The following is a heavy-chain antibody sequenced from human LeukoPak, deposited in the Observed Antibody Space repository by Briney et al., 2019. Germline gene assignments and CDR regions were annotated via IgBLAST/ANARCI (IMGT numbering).Heavy chain of an antibody. CDR3: VKVQIAEENDY. Sequence: GGSLRLSCSASGFTFSSYAMHWARQAPGKGLEYVSAISSNGGSTYYADSVKGRFTISRDNSKNTLYLRMSSLRAEDTAVYYCVKVQIAEENDYWGQGTLVTVSS. J-gene: IGHJ4*02. CDR2: ISSNGGST. CDR1: GFTFSSYA. D-gene: IGHD6-13*01. V-gene: IGHV3-64D*06.